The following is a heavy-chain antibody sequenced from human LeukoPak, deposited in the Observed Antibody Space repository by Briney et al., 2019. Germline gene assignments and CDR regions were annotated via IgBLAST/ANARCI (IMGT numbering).Heavy chain of an antibody. CDR3: ASLSTSPWPLGY. CDR1: GFTFDDYA. D-gene: IGHD5-12*01. J-gene: IGHJ4*02. Sequence: PGGSLRLSCAASGFTFDDYAMHWVRQAPGKGLEWVSLISGDGGSTYYADSVKGRFTISGDNSKNSLYLQVNSLRTEDTALYYCASLSTSPWPLGYWGQGTLVTVSS. V-gene: IGHV3-43*02. CDR2: ISGDGGST.